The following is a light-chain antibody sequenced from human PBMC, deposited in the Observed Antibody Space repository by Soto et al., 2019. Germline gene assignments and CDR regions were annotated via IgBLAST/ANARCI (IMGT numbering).Light chain of an antibody. CDR2: GVK. V-gene: IGLV2-14*01. Sequence: QSALTQPASVSGSPGQSITISCTGSGRDIGAYDYVSWYQQHPGKAPKLIIYGVKNRPSGVSNRFSASKSAFTASLTISGLQTEDEADYYCSSYTTSYCYVFGPGTKVTVL. J-gene: IGLJ1*01. CDR1: GRDIGAYDY. CDR3: SSYTTSYCYV.